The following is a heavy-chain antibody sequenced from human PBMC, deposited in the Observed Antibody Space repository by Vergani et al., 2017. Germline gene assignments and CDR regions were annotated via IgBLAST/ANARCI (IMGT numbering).Heavy chain of an antibody. CDR3: ATPHWAPGGQHDAFDI. V-gene: IGHV1-24*01. CDR1: GYTLTELS. J-gene: IGHJ3*02. CDR2: FDPEDGET. D-gene: IGHD7-27*01. Sequence: QVQLVQSGAEVKKPGASVKVSCKVSGYTLTELSMHWVRQAPGKGLEWMGGFDPEDGETIYAQKFQGRVTMTEDTSTDTAYMELSSLRSEDTAVYYCATPHWAPGGQHDAFDIWGQGTMVTVSS.